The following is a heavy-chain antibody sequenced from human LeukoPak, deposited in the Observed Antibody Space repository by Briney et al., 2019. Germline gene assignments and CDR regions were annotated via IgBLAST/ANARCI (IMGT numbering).Heavy chain of an antibody. CDR3: GRTGMRHYGMDV. Sequence: GGSLRLSWAPYTPTLTTKGTRCVRQATGKGLEWVSAIGTAGDTYYPGSVKGRFTISRENAKNSLDLQMNSLRAGDTAVYYSGRTGMRHYGMDVWGQGTTVTVSS. J-gene: IGHJ6*02. V-gene: IGHV3-13*04. D-gene: IGHD1-14*01. CDR1: TPTLTTKG. CDR2: IGTAGDT.